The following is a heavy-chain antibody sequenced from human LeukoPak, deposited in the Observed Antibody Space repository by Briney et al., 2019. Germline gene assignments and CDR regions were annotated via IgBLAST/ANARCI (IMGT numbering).Heavy chain of an antibody. Sequence: ASVTVSFKTSGYTFTGYYIHWVRQAPGQGLEWMGWINPNSGGTNYAQKFQGRVTMTRDTSISTAFMDLSRLGSDDTAVYYCARVDYGSGSYLDYWGQGTLVTVSS. CDR2: INPNSGGT. V-gene: IGHV1-2*02. CDR1: GYTFTGYY. D-gene: IGHD3-10*01. CDR3: ARVDYGSGSYLDY. J-gene: IGHJ4*02.